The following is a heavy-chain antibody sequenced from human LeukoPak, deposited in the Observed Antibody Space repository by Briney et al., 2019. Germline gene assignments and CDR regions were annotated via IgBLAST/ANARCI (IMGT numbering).Heavy chain of an antibody. CDR2: IYHSGNT. CDR1: GGSISSGAYS. V-gene: IGHV4-30-2*01. D-gene: IGHD3-16*01. Sequence: PSETLSLTCAVSGGSISSGAYSWSWIRQPPGKGLEWIGYIYHSGNTYYNLSLKSRVTISVDRSENQFSLILSSVTAADTAIYYCARGRGDGDYFDYWGQGTLVTVSS. CDR3: ARGRGDGDYFDY. J-gene: IGHJ4*02.